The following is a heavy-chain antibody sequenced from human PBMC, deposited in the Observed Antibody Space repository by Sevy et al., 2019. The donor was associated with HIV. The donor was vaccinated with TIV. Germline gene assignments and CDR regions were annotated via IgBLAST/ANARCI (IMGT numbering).Heavy chain of an antibody. D-gene: IGHD3-10*01. CDR2: IRQDGSEK. CDR3: AKSYCGSGTSYGMDL. Sequence: GGSLRLSCAVSGFTFRNFWMSWVRQAPGKGLEWVANIRQDGSEKYYVDSVRGRFTISRDNAKNSLCLQLNSLRADDTAIYYCAKSYCGSGTSYGMDLWGRGTTVTVSS. J-gene: IGHJ6*02. CDR1: GFTFRNFW. V-gene: IGHV3-7*01.